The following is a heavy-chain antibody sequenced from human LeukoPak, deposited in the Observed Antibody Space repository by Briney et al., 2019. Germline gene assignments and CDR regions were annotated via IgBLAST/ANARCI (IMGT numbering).Heavy chain of an antibody. CDR3: ARVSGYCSSTGCYTNYYYYYMDV. V-gene: IGHV4-30-4*08. Sequence: SETLSLTCTVSGGSISSGDYYWSWIRQPPGKGLEWIGYIYYSGSTYYNPSLKSRVTISVDTSKNQFSLKLSSVTAADTAVYYCARVSGYCSSTGCYTNYYYYYMDVWGKGTTVTVSS. CDR2: IYYSGST. D-gene: IGHD2-2*02. J-gene: IGHJ6*03. CDR1: GGSISSGDYY.